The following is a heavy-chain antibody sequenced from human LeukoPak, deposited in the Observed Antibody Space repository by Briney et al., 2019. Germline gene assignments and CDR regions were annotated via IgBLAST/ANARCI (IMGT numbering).Heavy chain of an antibody. CDR1: GFTFSTSY. CDR2: IYGGGGT. CDR3: ARVGVGTVAGNYFDD. J-gene: IGHJ4*02. D-gene: IGHD6-19*01. V-gene: IGHV3-53*04. Sequence: TGGSLRLSCAASGFTFSTSYMTWVRQAPGKGLEWVSIIYGGGGTFYTDSVKGRFTISRHNSENTLYLQMNSLRPEDTAVYYCARVGVGTVAGNYFDDWGQGTLVTVSS.